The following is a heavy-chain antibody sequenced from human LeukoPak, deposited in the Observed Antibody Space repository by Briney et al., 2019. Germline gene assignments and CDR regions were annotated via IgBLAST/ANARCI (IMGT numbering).Heavy chain of an antibody. J-gene: IGHJ6*03. CDR1: GGSISSYY. CDR2: IYTSGST. CDR3: ARVYIAAPKGYYYYYMDV. V-gene: IGHV4-4*07. D-gene: IGHD6-13*01. Sequence: SETLSLTCTVSGGSISSYYWSWIRQPAGKGLEWIGRIYTSGSTNYNPSLKSRVTMSVDTSKNQFSLKLSSVTAADTAVYYCARVYIAAPKGYYYYYMDVWSKGTTVTVSS.